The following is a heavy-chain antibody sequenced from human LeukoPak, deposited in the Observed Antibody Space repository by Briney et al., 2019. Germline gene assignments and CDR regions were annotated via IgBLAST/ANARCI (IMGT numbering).Heavy chain of an antibody. CDR1: GGSISSYY. CDR3: ARTRGVPYGDYLNDY. D-gene: IGHD4-17*01. V-gene: IGHV4-59*01. CDR2: IYYSGST. J-gene: IGHJ4*02. Sequence: KPSETLSLTCTVSGGSISSYYWSWIRQPPGKGLEWIGYIYYSGSTNYNPSLKSRVTISVDTSKNQFSLKLSSVTAADTAVYYCARTRGVPYGDYLNDYWGQGTLVTVSS.